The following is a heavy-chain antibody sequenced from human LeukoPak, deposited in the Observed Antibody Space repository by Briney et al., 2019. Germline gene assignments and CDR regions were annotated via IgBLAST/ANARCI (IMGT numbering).Heavy chain of an antibody. CDR3: ARGAPSIAVAGTIWFDP. Sequence: ASVKVSCKASGYTFTAYYMHWVRQSPGQGLESMGWINPNSGGTNYAQKFQGWVTMTRDTSISTAYMELSRLRSDDTAVYYCARGAPSIAVAGTIWFDPWGQGTLVTVSS. J-gene: IGHJ5*02. V-gene: IGHV1-2*04. CDR1: GYTFTAYY. D-gene: IGHD6-19*01. CDR2: INPNSGGT.